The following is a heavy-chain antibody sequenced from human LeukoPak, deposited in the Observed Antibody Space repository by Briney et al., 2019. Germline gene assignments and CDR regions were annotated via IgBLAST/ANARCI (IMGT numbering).Heavy chain of an antibody. J-gene: IGHJ4*02. CDR2: ISSSGSYI. CDR1: GFTYSSYS. Sequence: GGSLRLSCAASGFTYSSYSMNWVRQAPGKELEWVSSISSSGSYIYYADSVKGRFTISRDNAKNSLYLQMNSLRAEDTAVYYCARGPDILTGAEFNYWGQGTLVTVSS. D-gene: IGHD3-9*01. CDR3: ARGPDILTGAEFNY. V-gene: IGHV3-21*01.